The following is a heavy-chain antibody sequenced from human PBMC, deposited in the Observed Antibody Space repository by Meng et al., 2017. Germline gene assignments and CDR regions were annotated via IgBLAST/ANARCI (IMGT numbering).Heavy chain of an antibody. CDR1: GGSISSSNW. V-gene: IGHV4-4*02. Sequence: QVALEESAPGLGKPSGTLSLTCAVSGGSISSSNWWSWVRQPPGKGLEWIGEIYHSGSTNYNPSLKSRVTISVDKSKNQFSLKLSSVTAADTAVYYCARGTDYGDYYFDYWGQGTLVTVSS. D-gene: IGHD4-17*01. CDR2: IYHSGST. J-gene: IGHJ4*02. CDR3: ARGTDYGDYYFDY.